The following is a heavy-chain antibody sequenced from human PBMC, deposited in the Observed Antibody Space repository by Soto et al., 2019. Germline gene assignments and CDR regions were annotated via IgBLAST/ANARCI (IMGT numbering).Heavy chain of an antibody. Sequence: SVKVSCKASGGTFSSYAISWVRQAPGQGLEWMGGIIPIFGTANYAQKFQGRVTITADESTSTAYMELSSLRSEDTAVYYCARGVTGTTGGYYYYGMDVWGQGTTVTVS. D-gene: IGHD1-7*01. V-gene: IGHV1-69*01. CDR3: ARGVTGTTGGYYYYGMDV. J-gene: IGHJ6*02. CDR2: IIPIFGTA. CDR1: GGTFSSYA.